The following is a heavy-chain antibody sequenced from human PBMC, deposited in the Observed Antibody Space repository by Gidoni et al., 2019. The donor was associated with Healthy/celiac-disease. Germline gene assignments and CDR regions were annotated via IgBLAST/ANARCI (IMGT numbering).Heavy chain of an antibody. D-gene: IGHD3-16*01. CDR2: IWYDGSNK. CDR3: ARDPQRGDNRAVYYYYYYGMDV. Sequence: QVQLVESGGGVVQPGRSLRLHCAASGFTLSSYGMHWVRQAPGKGLEWVAFIWYDGSNKYYADSVKGRFTISRDNSKNTLYLQMNSLRAEDTAVYYCARDPQRGDNRAVYYYYYYGMDVWGQGTTVTVSS. J-gene: IGHJ6*02. V-gene: IGHV3-33*01. CDR1: GFTLSSYG.